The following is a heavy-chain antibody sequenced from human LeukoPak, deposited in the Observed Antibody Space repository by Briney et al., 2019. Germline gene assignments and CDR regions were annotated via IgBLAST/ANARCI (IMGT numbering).Heavy chain of an antibody. CDR3: ARLHLYAHEGWSTAFDS. CDR1: GFSLGTIGEG. J-gene: IGHJ5*01. V-gene: IGHV2-5*02. Sequence: SGPTLVRPTESLTLTCTFSGFSLGTIGEGVGWIRQPQGKALEGLALIYWDDERRFNPSLRSRLTISKDTSRSRVVLTVTDMDPLDTATYFCARLHLYAHEGWSTAFDSWGQGTLVTVSS. D-gene: IGHD2-8*01. CDR2: IYWDDER.